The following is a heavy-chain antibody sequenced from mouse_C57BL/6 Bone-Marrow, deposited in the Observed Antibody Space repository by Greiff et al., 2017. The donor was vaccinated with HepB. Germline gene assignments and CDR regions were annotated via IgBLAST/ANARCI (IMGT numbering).Heavy chain of an antibody. Sequence: EVKLVESGGGLVQPGGSLSLSCAASGFTFTDYYMSWVRQPPGKALEWLGFIRNKANGYTTEYSASVKGRFTISRDNSQSILYLQMNALRAEDSATYYCAKYGYDSYYWFAYWGQGTLVTVSA. D-gene: IGHD2-3*01. CDR1: GFTFTDYY. CDR2: IRNKANGYTT. V-gene: IGHV7-3*01. J-gene: IGHJ3*01. CDR3: AKYGYDSYYWFAY.